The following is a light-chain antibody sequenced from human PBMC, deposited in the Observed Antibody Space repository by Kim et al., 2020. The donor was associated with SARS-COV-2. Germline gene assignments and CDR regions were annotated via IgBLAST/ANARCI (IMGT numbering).Light chain of an antibody. CDR2: AGI. CDR3: LQDYNYPPP. J-gene: IGKJ2*01. Sequence: ASGGDRGTNPLRASQGIKNEFGLYQAKPGKAPELLVFAGISLQSWVPARVRRSWSGTDFTLTISHLQPEDFATYYCLQDYNYPPPFGQGTKLEI. V-gene: IGKV1-6*01. CDR1: QGIKNE.